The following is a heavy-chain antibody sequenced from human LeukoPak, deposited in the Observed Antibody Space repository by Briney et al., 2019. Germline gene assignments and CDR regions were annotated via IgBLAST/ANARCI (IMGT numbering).Heavy chain of an antibody. J-gene: IGHJ4*02. CDR2: IYHSGST. CDR3: ARSSRGLGYDFPFDY. V-gene: IGHV4-59*01. Sequence: PSETLSLTCTVSGGSINTYYWTWIRQPPGKELEWMGYIYHSGSTKYNPSLESRVTISVDTSKNQFSLKLRAATAADTAVYYCARSSRGLGYDFPFDYWGQGALVTVSS. CDR1: GGSINTYY. D-gene: IGHD3-3*01.